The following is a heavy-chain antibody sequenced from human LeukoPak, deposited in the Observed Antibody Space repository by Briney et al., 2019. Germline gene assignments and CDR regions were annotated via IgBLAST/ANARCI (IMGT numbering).Heavy chain of an antibody. D-gene: IGHD3-10*01. CDR1: GFTLSTYT. V-gene: IGHV3-21*06. J-gene: IGHJ5*02. CDR2: ISPTAIST. Sequence: GGSLRLSCAASGFTLSTYTMNWVRQAPGKGLEWVSSISPTAISTWYADSLKGRFTISRDNAMNLLFLEGNGLRAEDTGVFYCVRDFLGESGAGGPWGQGTLVTVSS. CDR3: VRDFLGESGAGGP.